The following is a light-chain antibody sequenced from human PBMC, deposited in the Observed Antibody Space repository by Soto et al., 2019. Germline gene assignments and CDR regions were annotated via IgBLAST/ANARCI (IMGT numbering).Light chain of an antibody. J-gene: IGKJ4*01. Sequence: EIVLTQSPGTLYLSTGERATLSCRASQRGSSTYLAWYQQKPGQAPKLLIYGASTRATGIPDRFSGSGSGTDFTLTISRLEPEDFAVYYCQHYGSSRGTFGGGTKVEIK. CDR2: GAS. CDR1: QRGSSTY. CDR3: QHYGSSRGT. V-gene: IGKV3-20*01.